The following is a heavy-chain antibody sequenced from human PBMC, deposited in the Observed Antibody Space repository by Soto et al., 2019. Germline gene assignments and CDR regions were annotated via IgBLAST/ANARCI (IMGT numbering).Heavy chain of an antibody. D-gene: IGHD6-13*01. CDR2: IYSGGST. J-gene: IGHJ6*03. CDR1: GFTVSSNY. CDR3: ASGGTGYCSSWYADLSYYYYYMDV. Sequence: EVQLVESGGGLDQPGGSLRLSCAASGFTVSSNYMSWVRQAPGKGLEWVSVIYSGGSTYYADSVKGRFTISRDNSKNTLYLQMNSLRAEDTAVYYCASGGTGYCSSWYADLSYYYYYMDVWGKGTTVTVSS. V-gene: IGHV3-66*01.